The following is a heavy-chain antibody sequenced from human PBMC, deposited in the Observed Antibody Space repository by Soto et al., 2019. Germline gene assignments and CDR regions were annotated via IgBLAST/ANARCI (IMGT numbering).Heavy chain of an antibody. D-gene: IGHD4-17*01. J-gene: IGHJ4*02. CDR2: VSDDAKKT. Sequence: QVQLVESGGGVVQPGRSLRLSCAASGLTLRNHGMHWVRQAPGKGLEWVAVVSDDAKKTYYAGSVKGRFTISRDNSKNTVYLQMNSLRPEDTAVYYCAKDAPYWVTTMTSSFDYWGQGTLVTVSS. CDR1: GLTLRNHG. CDR3: AKDAPYWVTTMTSSFDY. V-gene: IGHV3-30*18.